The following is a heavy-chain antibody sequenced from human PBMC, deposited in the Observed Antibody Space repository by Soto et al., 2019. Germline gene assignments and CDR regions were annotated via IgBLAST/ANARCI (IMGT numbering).Heavy chain of an antibody. CDR3: TTDPPRLWFGELSVPY. D-gene: IGHD3-10*01. CDR1: GFTFSNAW. J-gene: IGHJ4*02. V-gene: IGHV3-15*01. Sequence: GGSLRLSCAASGFTFSNAWLSWVRQAPGKGLEWVGRIKSKTDGGTTDHAAPGKGRFTISRDDSKNTLYLQMNSLKTEDTAVYYCTTDPPRLWFGELSVPYWGQGTLVTVSS. CDR2: IKSKTDGGTT.